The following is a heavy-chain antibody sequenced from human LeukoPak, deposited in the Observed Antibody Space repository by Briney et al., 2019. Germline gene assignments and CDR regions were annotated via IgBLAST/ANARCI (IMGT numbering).Heavy chain of an antibody. J-gene: IGHJ6*02. V-gene: IGHV1-69*04. D-gene: IGHD2-2*01. Sequence: ASVKVSCKASGGTFSSYAISWVRQAPGQGLEWMGRIIPILGIANYAQKFQGRDTITADKSTSTAYMELSSLRSEDTAVYYCAKSTRHYYYYGMDVWGQGTTVTVSS. CDR1: GGTFSSYA. CDR2: IIPILGIA. CDR3: AKSTRHYYYYGMDV.